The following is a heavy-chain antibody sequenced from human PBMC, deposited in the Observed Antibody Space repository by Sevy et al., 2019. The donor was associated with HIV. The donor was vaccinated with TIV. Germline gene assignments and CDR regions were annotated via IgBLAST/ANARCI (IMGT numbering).Heavy chain of an antibody. J-gene: IGHJ6*02. Sequence: GGSLRLSCAASGFTFSGYAMHWVRQASGKGLEWVGRIRSKTYSYATAYAASVKGRFTISRDDSKNTTYLQMNSLKTEDTAVYYCTTFMIRAVIIGYYGMDVWGQGTTVTVSS. D-gene: IGHD3-10*01. V-gene: IGHV3-73*01. CDR3: TTFMIRAVIIGYYGMDV. CDR2: IRSKTYSYAT. CDR1: GFTFSGYA.